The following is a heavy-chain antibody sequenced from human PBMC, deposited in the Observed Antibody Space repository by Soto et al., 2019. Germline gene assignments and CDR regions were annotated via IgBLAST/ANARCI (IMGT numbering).Heavy chain of an antibody. CDR2: MHRNGGST. J-gene: IGHJ5*01. D-gene: IGHD4-17*01. CDR3: ARDHRWGYEYGDYGDS. Sequence: EVQLVESGGGVVRPGGSLRLACAVSGFSLDEYGMSWVRQAPGKGPEWVSGMHRNGGSTGYADSVKGRFTISRDDAKNSLYLQMNSLRAEDTAFYYCARDHRWGYEYGDYGDSWRHGTLVTVSS. CDR1: GFSLDEYG. V-gene: IGHV3-20*04.